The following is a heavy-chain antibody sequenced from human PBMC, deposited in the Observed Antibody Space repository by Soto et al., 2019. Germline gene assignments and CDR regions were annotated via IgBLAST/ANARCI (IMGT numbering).Heavy chain of an antibody. CDR2: IRSKAYGGTT. V-gene: IGHV3-49*04. J-gene: IGHJ4*02. Sequence: GGSLRLSCTASGFTFGDYAMSWVRQAPGKGLEWVGFIRSKAYGGTTEYAASVKGRFTISRDDSKSIAYLQMNSLKTEDTAAYYCTRTVIVVVNPTFHYWGQGTLVTVSS. CDR3: TRTVIVVVNPTFHY. D-gene: IGHD3-22*01. CDR1: GFTFGDYA.